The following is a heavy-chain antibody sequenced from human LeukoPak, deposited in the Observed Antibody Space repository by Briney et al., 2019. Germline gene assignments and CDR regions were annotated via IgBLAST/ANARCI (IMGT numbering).Heavy chain of an antibody. V-gene: IGHV3-21*01. CDR1: GFTFSSYG. D-gene: IGHD2-15*01. Sequence: GGSLRLSCAASGFTFSSYGMNWVRQAPGKGLEWVSSITSSGSYIFYADSVKGRFTISRDNAKNSLYLQMNSLRAEDTAVYYCAREEGCSGGSCYRVRYDYWGQGTLVTASS. J-gene: IGHJ4*02. CDR2: ITSSGSYI. CDR3: AREEGCSGGSCYRVRYDY.